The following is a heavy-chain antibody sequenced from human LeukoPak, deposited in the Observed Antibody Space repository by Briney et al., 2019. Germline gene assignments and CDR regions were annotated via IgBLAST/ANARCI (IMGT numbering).Heavy chain of an antibody. D-gene: IGHD6-19*01. V-gene: IGHV3-30-3*01. CDR3: ARDSPYSSGWYY. Sequence: PGRSLRLSCAASGFTFSSYAMHWVRQAPGKGLEWVAVISYDGSNKYYADSVKGRFTISRDNSKNTLYLQTNSLRAEDTAVYYCARDSPYSSGWYYWGQGTLVTVSS. CDR1: GFTFSSYA. CDR2: ISYDGSNK. J-gene: IGHJ4*02.